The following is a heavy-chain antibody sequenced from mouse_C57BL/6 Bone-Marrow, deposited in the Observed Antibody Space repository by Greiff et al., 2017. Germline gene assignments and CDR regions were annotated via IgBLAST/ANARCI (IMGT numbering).Heavy chain of an antibody. CDR2: IDPNSGGT. V-gene: IGHV1-72*01. D-gene: IGHD2-1*01. J-gene: IGHJ4*01. Sequence: QVQLQQPGAELVKPGASVKLSCKASGYTFTSYWMHWVKQRPGRGLEWIGRIDPNSGGTKYNEKFKSKATLTVDKPSSTAYMQLSSLTSEDAAVYYCARSGVIYYGNYNYYAMDYWGQGTSVTVSS. CDR3: ARSGVIYYGNYNYYAMDY. CDR1: GYTFTSYW.